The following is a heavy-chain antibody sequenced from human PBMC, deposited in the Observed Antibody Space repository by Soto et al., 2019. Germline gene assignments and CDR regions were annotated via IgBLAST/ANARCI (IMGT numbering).Heavy chain of an antibody. Sequence: QVQLVQAGADVKNPAASVKVSCKGSGYTFTSHSINWVRQAPGQGLEWMGWISTYNGNTNYAQRLQGRATMTTDTSASTVDMELRSLSSDDTAVYYCASCAGQNQADGGPFDYWGQGTLLTVSS. CDR2: ISTYNGNT. D-gene: IGHD2-15*01. V-gene: IGHV1-18*04. CDR3: ASCAGQNQADGGPFDY. J-gene: IGHJ4*02. CDR1: GYTFTSHS.